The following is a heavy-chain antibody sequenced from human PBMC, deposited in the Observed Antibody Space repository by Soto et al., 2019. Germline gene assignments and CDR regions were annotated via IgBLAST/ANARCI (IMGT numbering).Heavy chain of an antibody. V-gene: IGHV3-30-3*01. CDR1: GFTFSSYA. Sequence: GGFLRLSCAASGFTFSSYAMHWVRQAPGKGLEWVAVISYDGSNKYYADSVKGRFTISRDNSKNTLYLQMNSLRAEDTAVYYCARDIGWLQSFDYWGQGTLVTVSS. CDR3: ARDIGWLQSFDY. CDR2: ISYDGSNK. D-gene: IGHD5-12*01. J-gene: IGHJ4*02.